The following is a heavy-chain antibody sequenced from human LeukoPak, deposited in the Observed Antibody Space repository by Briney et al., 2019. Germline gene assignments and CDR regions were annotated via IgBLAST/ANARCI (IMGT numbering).Heavy chain of an antibody. CDR1: GYSISSGYY. D-gene: IGHD3-3*01. CDR2: IYHSGST. CDR3: ARDTADFWSVPGRAELHNWFDP. J-gene: IGHJ5*02. V-gene: IGHV4-38-2*02. Sequence: PSETLSLTCTVSGYSISSGYYWGWIRQPPGKGLGWIGSIYHSGSTYYNPSLKSRVTISVDTSKNQFSLKLSSVTAADTAVYYCARDTADFWSVPGRAELHNWFDPWGQGTLVTVSS.